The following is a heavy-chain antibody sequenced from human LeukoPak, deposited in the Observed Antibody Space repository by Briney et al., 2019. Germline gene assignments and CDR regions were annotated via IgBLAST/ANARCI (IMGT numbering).Heavy chain of an antibody. J-gene: IGHJ4*02. CDR2: VMAIFGRV. Sequence: SVKVSCKAPRGTFDSYGISWVRQAPGQGLEWMGGVMAIFGRVKYGQKFQGRATITTDASTSTAYMELSSLTSEDTGVYYCARGELGDRSGFSFFDYWGQGTLVTVSS. V-gene: IGHV1-69*05. CDR3: ARGELGDRSGFSFFDY. D-gene: IGHD3-22*01. CDR1: RGTFDSYG.